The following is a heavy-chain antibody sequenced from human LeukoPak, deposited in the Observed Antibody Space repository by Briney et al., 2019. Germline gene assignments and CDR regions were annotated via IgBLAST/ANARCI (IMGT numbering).Heavy chain of an antibody. J-gene: IGHJ4*02. CDR2: IYYSGST. V-gene: IGHV4-30-4*08. CDR1: GGSISSGDYY. Sequence: PSQTLSLTCTVSGGSISSGDYYWSWIRQPPGKGLEWIGYIYYSGSTYYNPSLKSRVTISVDTSKNQFSLKLSSVTAADTAVYYCARAPLDTIFGAALIDYWGQGTLVTVSS. CDR3: ARAPLDTIFGAALIDY. D-gene: IGHD3-3*01.